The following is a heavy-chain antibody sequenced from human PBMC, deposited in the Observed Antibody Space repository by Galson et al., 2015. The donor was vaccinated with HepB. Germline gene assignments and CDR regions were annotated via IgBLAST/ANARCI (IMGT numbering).Heavy chain of an antibody. J-gene: IGHJ4*02. V-gene: IGHV4-34*01. CDR3: ARMAVARGALDY. Sequence: ETLSLTCAVYGGSFSGYYWSWIRQPPGKGLEWIGEINHSGSTNYNPSLKSRVTISVDTSKNQFSLKLSSVTAADTAVYYCARMAVARGALDYWGQGTLVTVSS. CDR2: INHSGST. CDR1: GGSFSGYY. D-gene: IGHD3-10*01.